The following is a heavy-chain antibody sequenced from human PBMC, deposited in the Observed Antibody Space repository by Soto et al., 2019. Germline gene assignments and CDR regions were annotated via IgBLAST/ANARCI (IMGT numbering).Heavy chain of an antibody. CDR1: GGTFSSYA. V-gene: IGHV1-69*13. CDR3: ARDKRDYDLWSGPSLWYFDY. J-gene: IGHJ4*02. CDR2: IIPIFGTA. D-gene: IGHD3-3*01. Sequence: SVKVSCKASGGTFSSYAISWVRQAPGQGLEWMGGIIPIFGTANYAQKFQGRVTITADESTSTAYMELSSLRSEDTAVYYCARDKRDYDLWSGPSLWYFDYWGQGTLVTV.